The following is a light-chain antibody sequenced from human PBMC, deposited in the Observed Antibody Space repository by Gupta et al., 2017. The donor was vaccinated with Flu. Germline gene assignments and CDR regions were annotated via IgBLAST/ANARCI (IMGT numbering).Light chain of an antibody. V-gene: IGLV1-44*01. CDR3: ASWDDSRDGYV. CDR2: SSN. CDR1: NIGDNS. Sequence: SVLTQPPAASGTPGQRISISCSGANIGDNSVNWYQHVPGTTPKFLIHSSNRRPSGVPDRFSASASATSASLVIRGLQSEDEAVYYCASWDDSRDGYVFGTGTEVTVL. J-gene: IGLJ1*01.